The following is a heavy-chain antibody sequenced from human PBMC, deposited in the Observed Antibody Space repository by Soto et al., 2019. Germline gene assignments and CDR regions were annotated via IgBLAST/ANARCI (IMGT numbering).Heavy chain of an antibody. CDR3: ARVLVVCGVTIDS. J-gene: IGHJ4*02. CDR1: GYTFSSNS. V-gene: IGHV1-18*04. CDR2: ITPFNGDT. Sequence: AAVKVSFKASGYTFSSNSIHWVRQAPGQGLEWMGWITPFNGDTSYAQKFQGRVTMTTDTSTSTVFMELRTVRVDETCAYYCARVLVVCGVTIDSGGQVTLVTVS. D-gene: IGHD2-15*01.